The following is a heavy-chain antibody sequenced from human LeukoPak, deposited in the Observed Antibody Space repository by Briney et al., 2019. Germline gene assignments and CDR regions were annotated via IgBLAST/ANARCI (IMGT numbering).Heavy chain of an antibody. D-gene: IGHD2-2*01. V-gene: IGHV3-48*03. CDR2: ISGSGIK. CDR1: RFTFSSYE. J-gene: IGHJ4*02. Sequence: GGSLRLSCAASRFTFSSYEMNWVRQAPGKGLEWVSYISGSGIKHYADSVKGRFTISRDNAKNSLYLQMNSLRAEDTAVYYCARGAYCSSTSCYDDWGQGTLVTVSS. CDR3: ARGAYCSSTSCYDD.